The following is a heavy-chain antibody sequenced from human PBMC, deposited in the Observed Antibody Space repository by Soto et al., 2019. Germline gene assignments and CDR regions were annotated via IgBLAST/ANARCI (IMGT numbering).Heavy chain of an antibody. D-gene: IGHD3-10*01. CDR2: IIPILDVA. J-gene: IGHJ6*02. CDR1: GSDFLSYT. CDR3: AQMWFGELWHGMDV. Sequence: QLVQSGAEVKKPGSSVKVSCKASGSDFLSYTISWVRQAPGQGPEWMGTIIPILDVAKNAQESQGRVAITADKPTSTVSLELRSLRSDDTAVYYCAQMWFGELWHGMDVWGQGTTITVSS. V-gene: IGHV1-69*02.